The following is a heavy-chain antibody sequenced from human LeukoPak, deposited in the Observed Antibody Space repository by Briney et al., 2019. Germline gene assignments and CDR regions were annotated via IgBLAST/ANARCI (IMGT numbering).Heavy chain of an antibody. CDR2: IIPIFGTA. D-gene: IGHD6-6*01. CDR3: ARAEYSSSSDY. Sequence: ASVKVSCKASGGTLSRYAISWVRQAPGQGLERMGVIIPIFGTATYAQKFQARVTITAYESTSTAYMELSSLRSEDTAVYYCARAEYSSSSDYWGQGTLVTVSS. V-gene: IGHV1-69*13. J-gene: IGHJ4*02. CDR1: GGTLSRYA.